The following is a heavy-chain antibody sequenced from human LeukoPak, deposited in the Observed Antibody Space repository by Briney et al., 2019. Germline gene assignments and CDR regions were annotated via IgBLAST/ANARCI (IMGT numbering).Heavy chain of an antibody. J-gene: IGHJ4*02. D-gene: IGHD1-26*01. Sequence: SETLSLTCTVSGGSISGSSYYWGWIRQPPGKGLEWIGSLYYSGSTYYNPSLKSRVTISVDTSKNQFSLKLSSVTAADTAVYYCARLSVSYWPAGYWGQGTLVAVSS. CDR2: LYYSGST. CDR3: ARLSVSYWPAGY. V-gene: IGHV4-39*01. CDR1: GGSISGSSYY.